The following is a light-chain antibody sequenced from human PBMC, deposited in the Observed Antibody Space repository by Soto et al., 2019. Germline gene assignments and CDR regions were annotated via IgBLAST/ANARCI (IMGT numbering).Light chain of an antibody. CDR2: GAS. CDR1: QSVSSSY. J-gene: IGKJ1*01. Sequence: EIVLTQSPGTLSLSPGERATLSCRASQSVSSSYLGWYQQKPGQAPRLLIFGASSRATGIPDRFSGSGSEWDFTLTITRLEPEDFAVYYCQQYSDSAWTFGQGTRVEI. CDR3: QQYSDSAWT. V-gene: IGKV3-20*01.